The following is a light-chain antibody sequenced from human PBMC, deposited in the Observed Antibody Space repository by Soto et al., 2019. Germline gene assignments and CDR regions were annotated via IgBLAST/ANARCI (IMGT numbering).Light chain of an antibody. J-gene: IGKJ2*01. CDR1: QRIGTY. V-gene: IGKV1-39*01. CDR2: HVS. Sequence: DIQMTQSPSSLSASVGDRVTVSCRASQRIGTYLNWYQQRLGKAPTLLIYHVSTLQPGVPSRFSGSGSGTDFTLSISGLQPEDFATYYCQQSSTTVYTFGQGTKLEIK. CDR3: QQSSTTVYT.